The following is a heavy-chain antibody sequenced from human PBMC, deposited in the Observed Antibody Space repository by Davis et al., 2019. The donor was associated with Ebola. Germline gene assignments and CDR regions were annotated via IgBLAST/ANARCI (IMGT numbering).Heavy chain of an antibody. CDR2: IWYDGSNK. V-gene: IGHV3-33*01. CDR1: GFTFSSYG. D-gene: IGHD3-22*01. CDR3: ARGGDDSSGYSNDY. J-gene: IGHJ4*02. Sequence: PGGSLRLSCAASGFTFSSYGMHWVRQAPGKGLEWVAVIWYDGSNKYYADSVKGRFTISRDNSKNTLYLQMNSLRAEDTAVYYCARGGDDSSGYSNDYWGQGTLVTVSS.